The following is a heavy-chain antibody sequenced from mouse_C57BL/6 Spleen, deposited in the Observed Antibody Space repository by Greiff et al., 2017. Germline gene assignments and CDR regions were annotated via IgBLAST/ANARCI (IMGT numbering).Heavy chain of an antibody. Sequence: VKLQESGPELVKPGASVKISCKASGYAFSSSWMNWVKQRPGKGLEWIGRIYPGDGDTNYNGKFKGKATLTADKSSSTAYMQLSSLTSEDSAVYFCARGWDVGYFDVWGTGTTVTVSS. D-gene: IGHD4-1*01. J-gene: IGHJ1*03. CDR3: ARGWDVGYFDV. V-gene: IGHV1-82*01. CDR2: IYPGDGDT. CDR1: GYAFSSSW.